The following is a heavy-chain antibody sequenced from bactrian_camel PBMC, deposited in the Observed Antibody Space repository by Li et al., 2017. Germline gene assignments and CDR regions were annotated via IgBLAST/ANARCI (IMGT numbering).Heavy chain of an antibody. V-gene: IGHV3S25*01. CDR3: VRDVVGSWSYGGY. D-gene: IGHD2*01. CDR1: GFTFSSYW. CDR2: VNSGGGDT. Sequence: QLVESGGGLVQPGGSLKLSCAASGFTFSSYWMYWVRQAQGKGLEWASVVNSGGGDTYYGDSVKGRFTISRDNAKNTVYLQMNSLKPEDTAVYYCVRDVVGSWSYGGYWGQGTQVTVS. J-gene: IGHJ6*01.